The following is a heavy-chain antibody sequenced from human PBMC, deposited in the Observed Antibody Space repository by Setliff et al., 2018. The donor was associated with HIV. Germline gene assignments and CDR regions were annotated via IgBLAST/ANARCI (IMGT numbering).Heavy chain of an antibody. Sequence: PSETLSLTCAVSGYSTSSSNWWGWIRQPPGKGLEWIGYIYYSGSIYYNPSLKSRVTMSVDTSKNQFSLKLSSVTAADTAVYYCARHRRGSYSGGAFDIWGQGTMVTVSS. J-gene: IGHJ3*02. CDR3: ARHRRGSYSGGAFDI. CDR1: GYSTSSSNW. V-gene: IGHV4-28*05. D-gene: IGHD1-26*01. CDR2: IYYSGSI.